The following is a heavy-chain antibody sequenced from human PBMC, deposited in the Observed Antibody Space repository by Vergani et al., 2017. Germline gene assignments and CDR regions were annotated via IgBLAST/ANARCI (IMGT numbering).Heavy chain of an antibody. D-gene: IGHD5-12*01. CDR2: ISAYNGNT. V-gene: IGHV1-18*01. Sequence: QVQLVQSGAEVKKPGASVKVSCKASGYTFTSYGISWVRQAPGQGLEWMGWISAYNGNTNYAQKLQGRVTMTTDTSTSTAYMELRSLRSDDTAVYYCASFYSGYDQLKAHRYGMDVWGQGTTVTVSS. CDR3: ASFYSGYDQLKAHRYGMDV. J-gene: IGHJ6*02. CDR1: GYTFTSYG.